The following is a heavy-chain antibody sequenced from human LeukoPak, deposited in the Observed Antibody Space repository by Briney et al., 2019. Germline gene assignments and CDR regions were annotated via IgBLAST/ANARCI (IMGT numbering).Heavy chain of an antibody. D-gene: IGHD2-2*01. CDR1: GFTFSTSW. CDR3: TRGHYAIDI. J-gene: IGHJ3*02. V-gene: IGHV3-7*01. CDR2: INRDGTEE. Sequence: SGGSLRLSCAASGFTFSTSWMTWVRQASGKGLEWVATINRDGTEEYYLDSVKGRFTISRDNAKNSLSLQMNSLRGEDTAVYYCTRGHYAIDIWGQGIMVTVSS.